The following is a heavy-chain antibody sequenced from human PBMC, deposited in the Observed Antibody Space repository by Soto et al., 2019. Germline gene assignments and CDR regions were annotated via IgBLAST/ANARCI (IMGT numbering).Heavy chain of an antibody. D-gene: IGHD3-9*01. CDR1: GGSFSGYY. Sequence: SETLSITCAVYGGSFSGYYWSWIRQAPGKGLEWFGEINHSGSTNYNPSLKSRVTISVDTSKNQFSLKLSSVTAADTAVYYCVILRRDGGRGDIHSPPTRRSFDL. V-gene: IGHV4-34*01. CDR2: INHSGST. CDR3: VILRRDGGRGDIHSPPTRRSFDL. J-gene: IGHJ2*01.